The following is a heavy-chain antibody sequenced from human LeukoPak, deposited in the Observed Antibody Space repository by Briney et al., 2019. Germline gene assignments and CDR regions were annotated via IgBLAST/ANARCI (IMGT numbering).Heavy chain of an antibody. J-gene: IGHJ4*02. Sequence: GRSLRLSCLASGFTFGSYAMHWVRQTPGKGLEYVSVITSDGGTTYYADSVKGRATISRDNSKSTLYLQMSSLRPEDTAVYYCVKDNVGSGDYWGQGTLVTVSS. CDR2: ITSDGGTT. D-gene: IGHD3-10*01. CDR3: VKDNVGSGDY. V-gene: IGHV3-64D*06. CDR1: GFTFGSYA.